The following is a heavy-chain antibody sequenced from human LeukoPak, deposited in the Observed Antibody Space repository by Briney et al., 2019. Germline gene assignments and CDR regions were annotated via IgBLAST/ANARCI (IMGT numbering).Heavy chain of an antibody. CDR3: ARGVNWIDP. V-gene: IGHV4-59*01. Sequence: SETLSLTCTVSGDSTSSYYWSWIRQPPGKGLEWIGYLSYSGTSNYNPSLKSRLTISIDTSNNQFSLKLTSVTAADTAVYFCARGVNWIDPWGQGTLVTVSS. CDR2: LSYSGTS. D-gene: IGHD6-6*01. CDR1: GDSTSSYY. J-gene: IGHJ5*02.